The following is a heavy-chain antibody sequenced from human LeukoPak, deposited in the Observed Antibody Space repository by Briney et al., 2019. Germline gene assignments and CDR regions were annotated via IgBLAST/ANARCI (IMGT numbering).Heavy chain of an antibody. D-gene: IGHD5-18*01. CDR1: GGTFSSYA. CDR3: ASTPDTAMALFDY. Sequence: SVKVSCKASGGTFSSYAISWVRQAPGQGLEWMGGIIPIFGTANYAQKFQGRVTITADESTSTAYMELSSLRSEDTAVYYCASTPDTAMALFDYWGQGTLVTVSS. V-gene: IGHV1-69*13. CDR2: IIPIFGTA. J-gene: IGHJ4*02.